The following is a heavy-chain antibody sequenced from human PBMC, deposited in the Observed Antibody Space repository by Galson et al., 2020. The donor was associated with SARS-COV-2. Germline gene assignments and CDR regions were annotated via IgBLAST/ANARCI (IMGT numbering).Heavy chain of an antibody. CDR3: ARGTRPYYDILTGYYLNDDDDWYFDL. CDR2: IWYDGSNK. V-gene: IGHV3-33*01. CDR1: GFTFSSYR. D-gene: IGHD3-9*01. J-gene: IGHJ2*01. Sequence: GGSLRLSCAASGFTFSSYRMHWVRQAPGKGLEWVAVIWYDGSNKYYADSVKGRFTISRDNSKNTLYLQMNSLRAEDTAVYYCARGTRPYYDILTGYYLNDDDDWYFDLWGRGTLVTVSS.